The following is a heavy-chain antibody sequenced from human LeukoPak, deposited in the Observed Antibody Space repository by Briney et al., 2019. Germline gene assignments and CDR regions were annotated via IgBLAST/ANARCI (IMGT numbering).Heavy chain of an antibody. V-gene: IGHV3-30*03. D-gene: IGHD3-16*01. Sequence: GGSLRLSCAASGVTFSSYGMHWVRQAPGKGLEWVAVISYDGSNKYYADSVKGRFTISRDNSKNTLYLQMNSLRAEDTAVYYCAREDLGAFDIWGQGTMVTVSS. CDR3: AREDLGAFDI. CDR1: GVTFSSYG. CDR2: ISYDGSNK. J-gene: IGHJ3*02.